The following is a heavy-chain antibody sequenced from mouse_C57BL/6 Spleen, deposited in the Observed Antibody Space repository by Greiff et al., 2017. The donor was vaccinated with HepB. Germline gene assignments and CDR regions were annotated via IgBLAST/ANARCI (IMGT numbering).Heavy chain of an antibody. CDR2: ISYDGSN. CDR3: ARERMVYYGSRGGYFDY. D-gene: IGHD1-1*01. J-gene: IGHJ2*01. V-gene: IGHV3-6*01. Sequence: EVKLMESGPGLVKPSQSLSLTCSVTGYSITSGYYWNWIRQFPGNKLEWMGYISYDGSNNYNPSLKNRISITRDTSKNQFFLKLNSVTTEDTATYYCARERMVYYGSRGGYFDYWGQGTTLTVSS. CDR1: GYSITSGYY.